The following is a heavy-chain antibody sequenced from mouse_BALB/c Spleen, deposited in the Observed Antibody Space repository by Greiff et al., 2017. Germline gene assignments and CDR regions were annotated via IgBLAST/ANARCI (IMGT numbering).Heavy chain of an antibody. CDR1: GFNIKDTY. CDR2: IDPANGNT. CDR3: AKAAALRGYAMDY. V-gene: IGHV14-3*02. J-gene: IGHJ4*01. D-gene: IGHD6-1*01. Sequence: EVQLQQSGAELVKPGASVKLSCTASGFNIKDTYMHWVKQRPEQGLEWIGRIDPANGNTKYDPKFQGKATITADTSSNTAYLQLSSLTSEDTAVYYCAKAAALRGYAMDYWGQGTSVTVSS.